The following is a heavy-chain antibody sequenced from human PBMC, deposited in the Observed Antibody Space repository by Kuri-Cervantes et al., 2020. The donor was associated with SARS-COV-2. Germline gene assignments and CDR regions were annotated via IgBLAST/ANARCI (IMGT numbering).Heavy chain of an antibody. V-gene: IGHV1-18*01. CDR3: ARVWGCSSTSCYDGSYYYGMDV. J-gene: IGHJ6*02. D-gene: IGHD2-2*01. CDR2: ISAYNGNT. Sequence: ASVKVSCKASGYTFTSYGISWVRQAPGQGLEWMGWISAYNGNTNYAQKLQGRVTMTTDTSTSTAYMELRSLGSDDTAVYYCARVWGCSSTSCYDGSYYYGMDVWGQGTTVTVSS. CDR1: GYTFTSYG.